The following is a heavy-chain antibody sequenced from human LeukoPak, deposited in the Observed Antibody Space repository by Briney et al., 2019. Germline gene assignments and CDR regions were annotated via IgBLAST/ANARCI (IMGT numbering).Heavy chain of an antibody. CDR1: GFTVSSNY. CDR3: ASDKGEPLTFDY. Sequence: AGGSLRLSCAASGFTVSSNYMSWVRQAPGKGLEWVSVIYSGGSTYYADSVKGRFTISRDNSKNTLYLQMNSLRAEDTAVYYCASDKGEPLTFDYWGQGTLVTVSS. J-gene: IGHJ4*02. CDR2: IYSGGST. D-gene: IGHD1-26*01. V-gene: IGHV3-66*01.